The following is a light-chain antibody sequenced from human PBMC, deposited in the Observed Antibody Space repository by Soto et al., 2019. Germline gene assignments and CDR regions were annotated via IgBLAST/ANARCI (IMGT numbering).Light chain of an antibody. J-gene: IGLJ3*02. V-gene: IGLV1-44*01. Sequence: QTVVTQPPSASGTPGQRVTISCSGSSSNIGSNAVNWYQQLPGTAPTLLIYSSNQRPSGVPDRFSGSKSGTSASLAVNGLQSEDEADYYCAAWDDSLNGPLFGGGTKVTVL. CDR1: SSNIGSNA. CDR2: SSN. CDR3: AAWDDSLNGPL.